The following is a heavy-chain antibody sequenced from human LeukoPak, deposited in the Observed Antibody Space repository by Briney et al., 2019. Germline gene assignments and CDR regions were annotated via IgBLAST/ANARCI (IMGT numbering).Heavy chain of an antibody. CDR2: IIPIFGIA. CDR1: GGTFSSYA. J-gene: IGHJ6*02. CDR3: ARIPDTGYYYGMDV. Sequence: PVKVSCKASGGTFSSYAISWVRQAPGQGLEWMGRIIPIFGIANYAQKFQGRVTITADKSTSTAYMELSSLRSEDTAVYYCARIPDTGYYYGMDVWGQGTTVTVSS. D-gene: IGHD5-18*01. V-gene: IGHV1-69*04.